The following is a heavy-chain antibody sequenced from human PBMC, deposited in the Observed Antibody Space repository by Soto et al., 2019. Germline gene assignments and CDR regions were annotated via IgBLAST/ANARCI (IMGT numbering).Heavy chain of an antibody. CDR2: IYWDGDK. Sequence: QITLKESGPPQVKPTQTLTLTCTFSGFSLGTSGVGVGWIRQPPGKALEWLALIYWDGDKRYRPSLKSRLTITVDYSKNQVVLTMTNMVPVDTATYYCAHRRGDIFAPDPSYSFDYWGQGSLVTVSS. J-gene: IGHJ4*02. CDR1: GFSLGTSGVG. CDR3: AHRRGDIFAPDPSYSFDY. D-gene: IGHD3-9*01. V-gene: IGHV2-5*02.